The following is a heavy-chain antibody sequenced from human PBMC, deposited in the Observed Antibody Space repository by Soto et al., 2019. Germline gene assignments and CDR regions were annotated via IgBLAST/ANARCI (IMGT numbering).Heavy chain of an antibody. CDR2: IYYSGST. Sequence: SGTPSPTRTVSCGSLSSYYWSWIRQPPGKGLEWIGYIYYSGSTNYNPSLKSRVTISVDTSKNQFSLKLSSVTAADTAVYYCARRYGGNFDYWGQGTLVTVSS. V-gene: IGHV4-59*01. J-gene: IGHJ4*02. D-gene: IGHD1-26*01. CDR1: CGSLSSYY. CDR3: ARRYGGNFDY.